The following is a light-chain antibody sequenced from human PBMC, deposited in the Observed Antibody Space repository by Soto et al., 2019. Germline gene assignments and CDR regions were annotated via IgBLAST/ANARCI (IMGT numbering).Light chain of an antibody. CDR1: SSDVGGYNL. J-gene: IGLJ1*01. CDR3: CSYAGNSEV. CDR2: EVT. V-gene: IGLV2-23*02. Sequence: QSVLPQPASVSGSPGQSITIPCTGTSSDVGGYNLVSWYQQHPGKAPKLMIYEVTERPSGVSNRFSGSKSGNTASLTISGLQPDDEADYYCCSYAGNSEVFGTGTKVTVL.